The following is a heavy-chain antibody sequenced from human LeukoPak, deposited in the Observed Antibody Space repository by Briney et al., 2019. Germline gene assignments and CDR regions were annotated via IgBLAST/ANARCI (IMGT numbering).Heavy chain of an antibody. V-gene: IGHV7-4-1*02. CDR2: ITTNTGNP. CDR1: GYTFTSYA. D-gene: IGHD3-22*01. CDR3: ARVYRPYYYDSSGSRRAFDI. Sequence: GASVKVSCKASGYTFTSYAMNWVRQAPGQGLEWMGWITTNTGNPMYAQGFTGRFVFSLDTSVSTAYLQISSLKAEDTAVYYCARVYRPYYYDSSGSRRAFDIWGQGTMVTVSS. J-gene: IGHJ3*02.